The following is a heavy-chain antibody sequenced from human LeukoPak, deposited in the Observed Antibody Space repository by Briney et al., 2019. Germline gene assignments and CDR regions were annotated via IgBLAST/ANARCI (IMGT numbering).Heavy chain of an antibody. CDR3: ARGVVAAKSIYYYYGMDV. Sequence: SVKVSCKASGGTFSSYAISWVRQAPGQGLEWMGGIIPIFGTANYAQKFQGRVTITADKSTSTAYMELSSPRSEDTAVYYCARGVVAAKSIYYYYGMDVWGKGTTVTVSS. CDR2: IIPIFGTA. V-gene: IGHV1-69*06. J-gene: IGHJ6*04. D-gene: IGHD2-15*01. CDR1: GGTFSSYA.